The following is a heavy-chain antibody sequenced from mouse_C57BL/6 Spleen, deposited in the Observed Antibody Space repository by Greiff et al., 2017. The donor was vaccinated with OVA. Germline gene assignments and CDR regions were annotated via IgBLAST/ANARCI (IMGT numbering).Heavy chain of an antibody. CDR2: IDPEDGDT. J-gene: IGHJ1*03. D-gene: IGHD1-1*01. CDR3: TTLGYYGSSYEGYWYFDV. V-gene: IGHV14-1*01. CDR1: GFNIKDYY. Sequence: EVQRVESGAELVRPGASVKLSCTASGFNIKDYYMHWVKQRPEQGLEWIGRIDPEDGDTEYAPKFQGKATMTADTSSNTAYLQLSSLTSEDTAVYYCTTLGYYGSSYEGYWYFDVWGTGTTVTVSS.